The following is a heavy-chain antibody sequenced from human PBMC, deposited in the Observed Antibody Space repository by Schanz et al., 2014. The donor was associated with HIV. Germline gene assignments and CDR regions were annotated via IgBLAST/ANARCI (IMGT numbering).Heavy chain of an antibody. CDR1: GFTFSNYA. D-gene: IGHD6-6*01. CDR2: ISYDGINK. V-gene: IGHV3-30-3*01. Sequence: QVQLVESGGGVVQPGRSLRLSCAVSGFTFSNYAMHWVRQAPGKGLEWVAVISYDGINKYYADSVKGRFTISRDNSKNTLYLQMNSLRAEDTAVYYCTRSGRWGSSPNPWWFDPWGQGTLVTVSS. J-gene: IGHJ5*02. CDR3: TRSGRWGSSPNPWWFDP.